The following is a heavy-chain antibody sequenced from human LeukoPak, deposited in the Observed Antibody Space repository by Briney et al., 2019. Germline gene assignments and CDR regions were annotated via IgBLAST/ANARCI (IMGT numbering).Heavy chain of an antibody. CDR3: ASRYCSSSTSCYAEDAFDI. CDR1: VGTFSSYA. Sequence: ASVKVSCKASVGTFSSYAISWVRQAPGQGLEWMGWINAYNDNTNYAQKPQGRVTMTTDTSTSTAYIELRSLRSDDSAVYYCASRYCSSSTSCYAEDAFDIWGQGTMVTVSS. J-gene: IGHJ3*02. D-gene: IGHD2-2*01. CDR2: INAYNDNT. V-gene: IGHV1-18*01.